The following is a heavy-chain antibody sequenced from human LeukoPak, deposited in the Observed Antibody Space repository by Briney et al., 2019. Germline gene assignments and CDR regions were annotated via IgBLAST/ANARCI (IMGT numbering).Heavy chain of an antibody. J-gene: IGHJ4*02. V-gene: IGHV3-53*05. CDR2: IYSGGST. CDR1: GFTVSSNY. D-gene: IGHD4-17*01. Sequence: PGGSLRLSCAASGFTVSSNYMSWVRQAPGKGLEWVSVIYSGGSTYYADSVKGRYTISRDNSKNTLYLQMNSLRAEGTAVYYCARDRSGGDYSTFVFDYWGQGTLVTVSS. CDR3: ARDRSGGDYSTFVFDY.